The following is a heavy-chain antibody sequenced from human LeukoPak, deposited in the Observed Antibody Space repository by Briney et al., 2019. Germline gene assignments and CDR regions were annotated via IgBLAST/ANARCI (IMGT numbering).Heavy chain of an antibody. D-gene: IGHD6-19*01. CDR2: ISTSSSYI. CDR1: GFTFSRYW. J-gene: IGHJ4*02. CDR3: ARGRSSGWFGSLDY. V-gene: IGHV3-21*01. Sequence: GGSLRLSCAASGFTFSRYWMNWVRQAPGKGLEWVSSISTSSSYIYYADSVKGRFTISRDNAKNSLYLQMNSLRAEDTAVYYCARGRSSGWFGSLDYWGQGTLVTVSS.